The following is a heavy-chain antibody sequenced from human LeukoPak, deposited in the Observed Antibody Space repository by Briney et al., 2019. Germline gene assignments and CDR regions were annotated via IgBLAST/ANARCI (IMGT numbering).Heavy chain of an antibody. CDR3: TTDDPMIVVGGNWFDP. J-gene: IGHJ5*02. CDR1: GFTFSNAW. Sequence: RPGGSLRLSCAASGFTFSNAWMSWVRQAPGKGLEWVGRIKSKTDGGTTDYAAPVKGRFTISRDDSKNTLYLQMNSLKTEDTAVYYCTTDDPMIVVGGNWFDPWGQGTLVTVSS. CDR2: IKSKTDGGTT. V-gene: IGHV3-15*01. D-gene: IGHD3-22*01.